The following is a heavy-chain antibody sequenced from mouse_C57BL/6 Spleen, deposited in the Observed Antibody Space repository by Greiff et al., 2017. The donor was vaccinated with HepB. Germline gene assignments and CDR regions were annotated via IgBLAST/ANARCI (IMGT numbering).Heavy chain of an antibody. CDR3: TSFYYGYDGFDY. V-gene: IGHV1-15*01. CDR2: IDPETGGT. CDR1: GYTFTDYE. D-gene: IGHD2-2*01. Sequence: QVHVKQSGAELVRPGASVTLSCKASGYTFTDYEMHWVKQTPVHGLEWIGAIDPETGGTAYNQKFKGKAILTADKSSSTAYMELRSLTSEDSAVYYCTSFYYGYDGFDYWGQGTTLTVSS. J-gene: IGHJ2*01.